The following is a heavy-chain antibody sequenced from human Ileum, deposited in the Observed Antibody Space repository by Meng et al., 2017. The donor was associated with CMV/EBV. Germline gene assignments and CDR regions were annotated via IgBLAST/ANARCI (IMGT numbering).Heavy chain of an antibody. J-gene: IGHJ4*02. Sequence: VQLWESGGGLIRPGGSLRLPCSVSSFSASSNYMIWVRQAPGKGLEWVSIIYGGGTTYYADSVKGRFTISRDNSKNTLYLQMHSLRVEDTAVYYCARPHSQSSGWGADSWGQGTLVTVAS. V-gene: IGHV3-53*01. D-gene: IGHD6-19*01. CDR2: IYGGGTT. CDR3: ARPHSQSSGWGADS. CDR1: SFSASSNY.